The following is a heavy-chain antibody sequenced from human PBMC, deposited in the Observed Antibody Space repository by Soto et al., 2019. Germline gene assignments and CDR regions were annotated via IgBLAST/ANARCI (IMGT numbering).Heavy chain of an antibody. CDR2: ISAYNGNT. J-gene: IGHJ5*02. D-gene: IGHD2-2*01. Sequence: ASVKVSCKASGYTFTSYGISWVRQAPGQGLEWMGWISAYNGNTNYAQKLQGRVTMTTDTSTSTAYMELRSMRSDDTDVYYCARVMRRYCSSTSCYVGGTFDPWGQGTLVTVPS. CDR3: ARVMRRYCSSTSCYVGGTFDP. V-gene: IGHV1-18*01. CDR1: GYTFTSYG.